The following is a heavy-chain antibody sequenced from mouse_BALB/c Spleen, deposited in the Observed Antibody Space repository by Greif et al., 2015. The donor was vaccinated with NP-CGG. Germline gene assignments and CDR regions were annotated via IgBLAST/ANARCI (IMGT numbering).Heavy chain of an antibody. CDR1: GYTFTDYW. V-gene: IGHV1-69*01. Sequence: VQLQQSGAELVMPGASVKMSCKASGYTFTDYWMHWVKQRPGQGLEWIGAIDTSDSYTSYNQKFKGKATLTVDESSSTAYMQLSSLTSEDSAVYYCARSGAYYRYDEEAYWGQGTLVTVSA. J-gene: IGHJ3*01. CDR3: ARSGAYYRYDEEAY. D-gene: IGHD2-14*01. CDR2: IDTSDSYT.